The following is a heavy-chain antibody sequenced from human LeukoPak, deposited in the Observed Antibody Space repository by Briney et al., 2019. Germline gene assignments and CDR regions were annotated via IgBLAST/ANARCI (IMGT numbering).Heavy chain of an antibody. D-gene: IGHD5-18*01. CDR3: ARGRLWFTFFGY. J-gene: IGHJ4*02. V-gene: IGHV4-34*01. Sequence: PSETLSLTCAVYGGSFSGYYWSWIRQPPGKGLEWIGEINHSGSTNYNPSLKSRVTISVDTSKNQFSLKLSSVTAADTAVYYCARGRLWFTFFGYWGQGTLVTVSS. CDR2: INHSGST. CDR1: GGSFSGYY.